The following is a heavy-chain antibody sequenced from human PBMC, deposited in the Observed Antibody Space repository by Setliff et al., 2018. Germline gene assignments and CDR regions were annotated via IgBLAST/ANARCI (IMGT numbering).Heavy chain of an antibody. J-gene: IGHJ3*02. D-gene: IGHD3-22*01. V-gene: IGHV3-30*02. CDR3: VRDDADNYDAFDN. CDR1: GFTFSAHY. Sequence: GGSLRLSCVASGFTFSAHYMDWLRQAPGKGLEWVAFIRYDGTTESYADSVRGRFTISRDNAKRSLYLQMNGLRADDTGVYYCVRDDADNYDAFDNWGQGTLVTVSS. CDR2: IRYDGTTE.